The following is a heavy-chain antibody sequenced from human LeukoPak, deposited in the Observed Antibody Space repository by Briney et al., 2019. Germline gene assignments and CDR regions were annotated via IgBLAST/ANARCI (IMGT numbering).Heavy chain of an antibody. CDR1: GGSISSSSYY. J-gene: IGHJ4*02. CDR3: ARHALMTMVRGVITH. CDR2: SYYSGST. Sequence: SETLSLTCTVSGGSISSSSYYWGWIRQPPGKGLEWIGSSYYSGSTYYNPSPNSRFTISVATTKNPFSMKLISVTAADTAVYYCARHALMTMVRGVITHWGKGTLVTVSS. V-gene: IGHV4-39*01. D-gene: IGHD3-10*01.